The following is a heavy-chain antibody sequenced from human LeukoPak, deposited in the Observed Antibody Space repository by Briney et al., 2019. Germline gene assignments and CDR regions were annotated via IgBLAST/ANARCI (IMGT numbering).Heavy chain of an antibody. CDR1: GFTFSTSA. Sequence: GGSLRLSCSASGFTFSTSAIHWVRQAPGKGLEYVSAISSNGGSTYYAGSVKGRFTISRDNSKNTLSLQMSSLRPEDTAVYYCVKLPYSDTSAYYIDYWGQGTLVTVSS. D-gene: IGHD3-22*01. V-gene: IGHV3-64D*06. CDR3: VKLPYSDTSAYYIDY. CDR2: ISSNGGST. J-gene: IGHJ4*02.